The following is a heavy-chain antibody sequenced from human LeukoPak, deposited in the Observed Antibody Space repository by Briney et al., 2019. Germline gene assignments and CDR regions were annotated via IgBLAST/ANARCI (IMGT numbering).Heavy chain of an antibody. Sequence: GESLKISCKGSGSRFNYWIGWVRQMPGKGLEWMGVIYPGDSDTRYSPSFQGQVTISADKSISTAYLQWSSLKASDTAMYYCARAVAGAPEYFQHWGQGTLVTVSS. J-gene: IGHJ1*01. CDR2: IYPGDSDT. V-gene: IGHV5-51*01. D-gene: IGHD6-19*01. CDR3: ARAVAGAPEYFQH. CDR1: GSRFNYW.